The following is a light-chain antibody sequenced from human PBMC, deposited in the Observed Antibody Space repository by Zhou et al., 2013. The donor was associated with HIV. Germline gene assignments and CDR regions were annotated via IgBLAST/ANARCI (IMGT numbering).Light chain of an antibody. J-gene: IGKJ1*01. Sequence: DIQMTQSPSSLSASVGDKVTISCRASQNIDAYINWYQQKLGQGPKSLIYAASSLQSGVPSRFSGSGSGTEFTLTISSLQPEDFATYYCLQHNSYPWTFGQGTKVEIK. CDR3: LQHNSYPWT. V-gene: IGKV1-17*01. CDR2: AAS. CDR1: QNIDAY.